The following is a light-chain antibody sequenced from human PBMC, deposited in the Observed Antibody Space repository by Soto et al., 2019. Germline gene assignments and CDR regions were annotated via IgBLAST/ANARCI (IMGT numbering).Light chain of an antibody. Sequence: QSVLTQPASVSGSPGQSITISCTGTSSDIGGYNYVSWYQQHQGKAPNLVIYEVSNRPSGVSNRFSGSKSGNTASLTISGLQAEDEADYYCSSYTTSSTLVFGAGTKVTVL. V-gene: IGLV2-14*01. CDR1: SSDIGGYNY. CDR3: SSYTTSSTLV. CDR2: EVS. J-gene: IGLJ1*01.